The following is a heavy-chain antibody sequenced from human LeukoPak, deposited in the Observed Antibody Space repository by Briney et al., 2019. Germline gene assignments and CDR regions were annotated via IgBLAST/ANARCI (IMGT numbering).Heavy chain of an antibody. D-gene: IGHD6-19*01. CDR2: ISGSGSGT. CDR3: ARDSLPMAVTGPFDH. CDR1: GFTFSSYA. Sequence: PGGSLRLSCAASGFTFSSYAMSWVRQAPGKGLEWVSDISGSGSGTYYPDSVKGRVIISRDNSKSALYLQMNSLRAEDTAIYYCARDSLPMAVTGPFDHWGQGALVTVSS. V-gene: IGHV3-23*01. J-gene: IGHJ4*02.